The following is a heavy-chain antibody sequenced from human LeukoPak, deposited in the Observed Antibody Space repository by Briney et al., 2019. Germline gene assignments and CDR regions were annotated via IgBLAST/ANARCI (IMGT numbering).Heavy chain of an antibody. CDR2: IYHSGST. D-gene: IGHD6-19*01. V-gene: IGHV4-38-2*02. CDR1: GYSISSGYD. CDR3: ASPFPYSSGRFFAY. Sequence: SETLSLTCTVSGYSISSGYDWGWIRQPPGKGLEWIGSIYHSGSTYYNPSLKSRVTISVDTSKNQFSLKLSSVTAADTAVYYCASPFPYSSGRFFAYWGQGTLVTVSS. J-gene: IGHJ4*02.